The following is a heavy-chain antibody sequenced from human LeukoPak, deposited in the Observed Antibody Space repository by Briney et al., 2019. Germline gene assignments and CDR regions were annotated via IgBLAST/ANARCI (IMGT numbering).Heavy chain of an antibody. V-gene: IGHV4-4*07. CDR3: ARGQPYYYDSSGYYRNWFDP. CDR1: GGSISSYY. Sequence: SETLSLTCTVSGGSISSYYWSWIRQPAGKGLEWIGRIYTSGSTNYNPSLKSRVTMSVDTSKNQFSLKLSSVTAADTAVYYCARGQPYYYDSSGYYRNWFDPWGQGTLVTVSS. D-gene: IGHD3-22*01. J-gene: IGHJ5*02. CDR2: IYTSGST.